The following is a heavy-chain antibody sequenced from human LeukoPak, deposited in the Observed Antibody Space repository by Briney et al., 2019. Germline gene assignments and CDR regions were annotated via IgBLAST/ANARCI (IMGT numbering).Heavy chain of an antibody. CDR2: IYTSGST. CDR3: ARDVGASNFDS. Sequence: SETLSLTCTVSGGSISSGSYYWSRIRQPAGKGLEWIGRIYTSGSTSYNPSLKGRVTVSVDTSKNQFFLKLRSVTAADTAVYYCARDVGASNFDSXXQGVQVTVSS. D-gene: IGHD1-26*01. CDR1: GGSISSGSYY. J-gene: IGHJ4*02. V-gene: IGHV4-61*02.